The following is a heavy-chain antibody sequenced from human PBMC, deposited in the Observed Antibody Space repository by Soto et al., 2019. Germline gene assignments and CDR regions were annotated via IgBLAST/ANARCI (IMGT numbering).Heavy chain of an antibody. D-gene: IGHD1-20*01. Sequence: EVQLLESGGGLVQRGGSLRLSCAASGFSFSSYAMSWVRQAPGKGLEWVSSISGSGVTTDYADSVKGRFTISRDNSKNTLHLQMNSLRAEDTAIYYCAKEVTYNTGYFDYWGQGTLVTVSS. J-gene: IGHJ4*02. V-gene: IGHV3-23*01. CDR2: ISGSGVTT. CDR3: AKEVTYNTGYFDY. CDR1: GFSFSSYA.